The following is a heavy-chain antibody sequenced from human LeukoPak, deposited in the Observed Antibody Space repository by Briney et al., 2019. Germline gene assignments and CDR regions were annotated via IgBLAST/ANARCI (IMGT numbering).Heavy chain of an antibody. Sequence: PGRSLRLSCAASGFTFSSYGMHWVRQAPGKGLEWVAVIWYDGSNKYYADSVKGRFTISRDNSKNTLYLQMNSLRAEDTAVYYCARDRKVAAHYDYGDYPALPDYWGQGTLVTVSS. D-gene: IGHD4-17*01. V-gene: IGHV3-33*01. J-gene: IGHJ4*02. CDR1: GFTFSSYG. CDR3: ARDRKVAAHYDYGDYPALPDY. CDR2: IWYDGSNK.